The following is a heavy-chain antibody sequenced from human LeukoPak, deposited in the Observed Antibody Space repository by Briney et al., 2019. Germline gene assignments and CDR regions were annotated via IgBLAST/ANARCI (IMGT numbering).Heavy chain of an antibody. V-gene: IGHV4-30-2*01. CDR1: GGSISSGGYS. CDR2: IYHSGST. Sequence: PSETLSLTCAVSGGSISSGGYSWSWIRQPPGKGLEWIGYIYHSGSTYYNPSLKSRVTISVDRSKNQFSLKLGSVTAADTAVYYCARGSYLYGMDVWGQGTTVTVSS. J-gene: IGHJ6*02. CDR3: ARGSYLYGMDV. D-gene: IGHD3-10*01.